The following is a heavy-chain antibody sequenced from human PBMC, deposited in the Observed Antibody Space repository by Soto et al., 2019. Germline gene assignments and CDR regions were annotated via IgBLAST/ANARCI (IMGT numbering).Heavy chain of an antibody. CDR3: ARGIEVAVAGTGRAFDI. CDR2: MNPNSGNT. J-gene: IGHJ3*02. D-gene: IGHD6-19*01. V-gene: IGHV1-8*01. Sequence: ASVKVSCKASGYTFTSYDINWVRQATGQGLEWMGWMNPNSGNTGYAQKFQGRVTMTRNTSISTAYMELSSLRSEDTAVYYCARGIEVAVAGTGRAFDIWGQGTMVTVSS. CDR1: GYTFTSYD.